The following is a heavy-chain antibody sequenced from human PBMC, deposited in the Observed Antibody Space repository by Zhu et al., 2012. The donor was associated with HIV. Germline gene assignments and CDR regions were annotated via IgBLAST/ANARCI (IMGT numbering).Heavy chain of an antibody. J-gene: IGHJ4*02. CDR2: IKDDGTEK. CDR3: VRDWGGVAWGDY. Sequence: EVQLVESGGALVQPGGSLRVSCAASGFNFTAYWMSWVRQAPGKGLEWVANIKDDGTEKYYVDSVNGRFTISRDNTDNSLSLQMSSLRADDTAVYYCVRDWGGVAWGDYWGQGTVVTVSS. V-gene: IGHV3-7*01. CDR1: GFNFTAYW. D-gene: IGHD3-16*01.